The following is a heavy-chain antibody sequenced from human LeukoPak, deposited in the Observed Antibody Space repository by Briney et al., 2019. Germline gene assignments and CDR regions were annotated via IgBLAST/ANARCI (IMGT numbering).Heavy chain of an antibody. Sequence: EASVKVSCKASGYTFTGYYMHWVRQAPGQGLEWMGWINPNSGGTNYAQKFQGRVTMTRDTSTSTVYMELSSLRSEDTAVYYCAREMMVRGVMTYWGQGTLVTVSS. J-gene: IGHJ4*02. CDR1: GYTFTGYY. CDR2: INPNSGGT. V-gene: IGHV1-2*02. CDR3: AREMMVRGVMTY. D-gene: IGHD3-10*01.